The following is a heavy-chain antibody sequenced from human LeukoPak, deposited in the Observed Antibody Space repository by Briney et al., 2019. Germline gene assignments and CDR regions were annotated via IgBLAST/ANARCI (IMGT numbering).Heavy chain of an antibody. J-gene: IGHJ3*02. CDR2: INWNGGST. Sequence: GGSLRLSCAASGFTFDDYGMSWVRQAPGKGLEWVSGINWNGGSTVYADSVKGRFTISRDNAKNSLYLQMNSLRAEDTALYYCARDRYSGSYYVAFDIWGQGTMVTVSS. CDR3: ARDRYSGSYYVAFDI. V-gene: IGHV3-20*04. CDR1: GFTFDDYG. D-gene: IGHD1-26*01.